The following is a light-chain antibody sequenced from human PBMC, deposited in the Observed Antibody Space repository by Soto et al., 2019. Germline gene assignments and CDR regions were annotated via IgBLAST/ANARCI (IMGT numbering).Light chain of an antibody. V-gene: IGLV2-14*01. CDR1: SSDVGGYKF. J-gene: IGLJ1*01. CDR3: CSYTSGSRYV. CDR2: DVN. Sequence: QSALTQPASVSGSPGQSITISCTGTSSDVGGYKFVSWYQQHPGKAPKFLIYDVNVRPSGVSDRFSGSKSGNTASLTISGLQAEDEADYYCCSYTSGSRYVFGTGTKLTVL.